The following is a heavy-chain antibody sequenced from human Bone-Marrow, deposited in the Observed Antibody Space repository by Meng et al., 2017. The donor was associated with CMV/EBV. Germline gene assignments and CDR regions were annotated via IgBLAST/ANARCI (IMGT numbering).Heavy chain of an antibody. Sequence: SVKVSCKASGGTFSSYAISWVRQAPGQGLEWMGGIIPIFGTANYAQKFQGRVTITTDESTSTAYMELSSLRSEDTTVYDCARTYYGSVYYGMDVWGQGTTVTVSS. CDR3: ARTYYGSVYYGMDV. CDR2: IIPIFGTA. D-gene: IGHD3-10*01. J-gene: IGHJ6*02. V-gene: IGHV1-69*05. CDR1: GGTFSSYA.